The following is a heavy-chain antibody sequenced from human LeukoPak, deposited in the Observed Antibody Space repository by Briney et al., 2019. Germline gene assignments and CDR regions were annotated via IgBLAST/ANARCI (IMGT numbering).Heavy chain of an antibody. J-gene: IGHJ4*02. CDR1: GESFSGYY. Sequence: SETLSLTCAVYGESFSGYYWSWIRQPPGKGLEWIGEINHSGSTNYNPSLKSRVTISVDTSKNQFSLKLSSVTAADTAVYYCARGLGNIVVVVAATHFDYWGQGTLVTVSS. CDR2: INHSGST. D-gene: IGHD2-15*01. CDR3: ARGLGNIVVVVAATHFDY. V-gene: IGHV4-34*01.